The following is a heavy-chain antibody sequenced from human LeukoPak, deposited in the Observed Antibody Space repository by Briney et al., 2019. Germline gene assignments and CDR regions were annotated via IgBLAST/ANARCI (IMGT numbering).Heavy chain of an antibody. V-gene: IGHV4-39*01. CDR2: IYYSGST. CDR1: GGSISSSSYY. CDR3: ARPGATGYFDY. J-gene: IGHJ4*02. D-gene: IGHD1-26*01. Sequence: SETLSLTCTVSGGSISSSSYYWGWIRQPPGKGLEWIGSIYYSGSTYYNPSLKSRVTISVDTSKNQFSLKLSSVTAADTAVYYCARPGATGYFDYWGQGTLVTVSS.